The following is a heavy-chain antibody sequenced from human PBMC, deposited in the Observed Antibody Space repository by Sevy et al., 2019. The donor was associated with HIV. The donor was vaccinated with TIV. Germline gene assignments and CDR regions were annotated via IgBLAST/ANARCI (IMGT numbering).Heavy chain of an antibody. J-gene: IGHJ4*02. D-gene: IGHD6-13*01. CDR1: GFTFSNAW. Sequence: GGSLRLSCAASGFTFSNAWMSWVRQAPGKGLEWVGRIKRKTDGGTTDYAAPVKGRFTISRDDSKNTLYLQMNSLKTEDTAVYYCIPSYGSSPTRYYFDYWGQRTLVTVSS. V-gene: IGHV3-15*01. CDR3: IPSYGSSPTRYYFDY. CDR2: IKRKTDGGTT.